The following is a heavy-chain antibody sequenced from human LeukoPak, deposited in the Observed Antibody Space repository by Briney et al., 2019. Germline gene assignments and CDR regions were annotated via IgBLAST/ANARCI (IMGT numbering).Heavy chain of an antibody. Sequence: PGGSLRLSCAASGFTFSSYTMNWVRQAPGKGLEWVSSISSSGSYIYYADSVKGRFTISRDNAKNSLYLQTNTLRAEDTAVYYCASSYDSSGPGGQGTLVTVSS. V-gene: IGHV3-21*01. CDR2: ISSSGSYI. D-gene: IGHD3-22*01. J-gene: IGHJ4*02. CDR1: GFTFSSYT. CDR3: ASSYDSSGP.